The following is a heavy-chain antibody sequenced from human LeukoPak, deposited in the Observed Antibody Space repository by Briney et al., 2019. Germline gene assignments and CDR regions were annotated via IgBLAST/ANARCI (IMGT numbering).Heavy chain of an antibody. V-gene: IGHV1-24*01. CDR2: FDPEDGET. J-gene: IGHJ4*02. CDR3: ATGGSNDYYDSSGYPNLFDY. D-gene: IGHD3-22*01. Sequence: ASVKVSCKVSGYTLTELSMHWVRQAPGKGPEWMGGFDPEDGETIYAQKFQGRVTMTEDTSTDTAYMELSSLRSEDTAVYYCATGGSNDYYDSSGYPNLFDYWGQGTLVTVSS. CDR1: GYTLTELS.